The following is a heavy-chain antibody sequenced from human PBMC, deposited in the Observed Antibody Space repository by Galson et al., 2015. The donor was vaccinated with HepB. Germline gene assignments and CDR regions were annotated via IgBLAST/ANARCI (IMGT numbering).Heavy chain of an antibody. D-gene: IGHD3-16*02. CDR3: ARDLPILRQYDYIWGSYRAPAAFDI. Sequence: TLSLTCTVSGGSIGSGGYYWSWIRQHPGKGLEWIGYIYYSGSTYYNPSLKSRVTISVDTSKNQFSLKLSSVTAADTAVYYCARDLPILRQYDYIWGSYRAPAAFDIWGQGTMVTVSS. V-gene: IGHV4-31*03. J-gene: IGHJ3*02. CDR1: GGSIGSGGYY. CDR2: IYYSGST.